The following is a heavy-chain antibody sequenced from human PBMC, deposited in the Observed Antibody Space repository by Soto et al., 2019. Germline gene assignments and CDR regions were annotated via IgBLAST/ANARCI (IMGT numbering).Heavy chain of an antibody. CDR1: GFSLSNGRVG. D-gene: IGHD3-22*01. CDR2: IFLTDEK. Sequence: QVTLKESGPVLVKPTETLTLTCTVSGFSLSNGRVGVSWIRQPPGKALEWLAHIFLTDEKSYSTSLKSRLTISKDTSKSQVVPTMTNMDPVDTAIYYCARIGYFYDSSGHYFDYWGQGTLVTVSS. CDR3: ARIGYFYDSSGHYFDY. V-gene: IGHV2-26*01. J-gene: IGHJ4*02.